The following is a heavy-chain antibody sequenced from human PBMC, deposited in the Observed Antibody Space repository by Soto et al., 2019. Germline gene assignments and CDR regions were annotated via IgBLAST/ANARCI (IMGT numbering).Heavy chain of an antibody. CDR2: ISSSSTYI. V-gene: IGHV3-21*01. D-gene: IGHD3-22*01. Sequence: EVQLVESGGGLVKPGGSLRLSCAASGFTFSSYTMNWVRQAPGKGLEWVSSISSSSTYIYYADSVKGRFTISRDNAKNLLYLQMNSLRAEDTAVYYCASPPYYFDTSGYSYWGQGTLVTVSS. CDR1: GFTFSSYT. CDR3: ASPPYYFDTSGYSY. J-gene: IGHJ4*02.